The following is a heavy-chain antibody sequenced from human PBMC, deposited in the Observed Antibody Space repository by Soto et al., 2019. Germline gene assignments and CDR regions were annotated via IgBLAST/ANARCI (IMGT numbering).Heavy chain of an antibody. CDR1: GGSISSGSYY. D-gene: IGHD2-2*01. CDR2: TYDSGNT. CDR3: ARATAAANWVNWFDP. V-gene: IGHV4-39*07. J-gene: IGHJ5*02. Sequence: TSETLSLTCTVSGGSISSGSYYWGWIRQPPGKGLEWIGSTYDSGNTYYNSSLKSRLTISVDTSKNQFSLKLSSVTAADTAVYYCARATAAANWVNWFDPWGQGTLVTVSS.